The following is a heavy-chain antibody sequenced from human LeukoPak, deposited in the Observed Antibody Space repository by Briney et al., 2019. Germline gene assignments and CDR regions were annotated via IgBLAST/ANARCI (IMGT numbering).Heavy chain of an antibody. V-gene: IGHV4-59*01. CDR3: ARVAYGHLYYYCMDV. CDR1: DGSISSYY. CDR2: ISYSGST. Sequence: PSETLSLTCTVSDGSISSYYWSWIRQPPGKGLGWLGYISYSGSTDYNPSLKSRVTMSVDSSKSQFSLKLTSVTAADTAVYYCARVAYGHLYYYCMDVWGKGTMVTISS. J-gene: IGHJ6*03. D-gene: IGHD3-10*01.